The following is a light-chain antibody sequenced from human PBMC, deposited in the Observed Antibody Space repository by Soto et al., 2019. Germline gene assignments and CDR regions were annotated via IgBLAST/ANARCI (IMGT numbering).Light chain of an antibody. CDR1: TSNIEKFY. CDR3: AAWDDSLRGVV. CDR2: RDN. J-gene: IGLJ2*01. Sequence: QSVLTQPPSASATPGQRVTISCSGSTSNIEKFYVYWYQQLPGTAPKLLVYRDNQRPSGVPDRFYGSKSGTSASLAISGLRSDDEADYYCAAWDDSLRGVVFGGGTKVTVL. V-gene: IGLV1-47*01.